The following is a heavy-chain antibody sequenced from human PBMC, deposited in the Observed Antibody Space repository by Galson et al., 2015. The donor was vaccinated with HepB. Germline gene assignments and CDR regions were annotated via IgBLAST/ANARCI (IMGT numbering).Heavy chain of an antibody. D-gene: IGHD2-2*01. Sequence: SLRLSCAASGFTFGTYGIHWVRQAPGKGLEWVANIYYDGNNKYYADSVKGRFTISRDNSNNTVYLQMNSLRAEDAALYFCAREGAGYCTSSSCYGEFLQHWGQGTPVTVSS. CDR2: IYYDGNNK. J-gene: IGHJ1*01. CDR1: GFTFGTYG. CDR3: AREGAGYCTSSSCYGEFLQH. V-gene: IGHV3-33*01.